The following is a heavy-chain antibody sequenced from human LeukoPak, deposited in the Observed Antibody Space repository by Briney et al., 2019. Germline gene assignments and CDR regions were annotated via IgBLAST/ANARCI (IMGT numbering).Heavy chain of an antibody. Sequence: ASVKVSCKVSGYTLTELSMHGVRQAPGKGLEWMGGFDPEDGETIYAQKFQGTVTMTEDTSTDTAYMELSSLRYEDTAVYYCATDGPSVQLERNDAFDIWGQGTMVTVSS. V-gene: IGHV1-24*01. CDR3: ATDGPSVQLERNDAFDI. J-gene: IGHJ3*02. D-gene: IGHD1-1*01. CDR2: FDPEDGET. CDR1: GYTLTELS.